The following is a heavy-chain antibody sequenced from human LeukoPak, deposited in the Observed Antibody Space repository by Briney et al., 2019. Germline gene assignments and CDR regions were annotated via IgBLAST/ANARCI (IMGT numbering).Heavy chain of an antibody. D-gene: IGHD3-22*01. Sequence: ASVKVSCKASGYTFTSYGIRWVRQAPGQGLEWLGWISAYNGNTNYAQKLQGRVTMTTDTSTSTAYMELRSLRSDDTAVYYCARASSYYDSSGYYYPSNYYYMDVWGKGTTVTVSS. CDR3: ARASSYYDSSGYYYPSNYYYMDV. V-gene: IGHV1-18*01. CDR1: GYTFTSYG. CDR2: ISAYNGNT. J-gene: IGHJ6*03.